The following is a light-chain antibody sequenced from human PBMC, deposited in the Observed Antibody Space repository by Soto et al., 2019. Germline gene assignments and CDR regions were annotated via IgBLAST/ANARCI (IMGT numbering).Light chain of an antibody. V-gene: IGKV1-9*01. Sequence: DIQLTQSPSFLSASVGDRVTITCRASQGISSYLAWYQQKPGKAPKLLIYAASILQSGVPSRFSGSGSGTEFTLTISSLQPEDFATYCCQQLNSYPFTFVPGTKVDIK. CDR2: AAS. CDR3: QQLNSYPFT. CDR1: QGISSY. J-gene: IGKJ3*01.